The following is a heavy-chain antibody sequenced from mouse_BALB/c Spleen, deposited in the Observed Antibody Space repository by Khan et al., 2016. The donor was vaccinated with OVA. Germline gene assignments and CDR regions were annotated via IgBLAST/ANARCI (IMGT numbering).Heavy chain of an antibody. D-gene: IGHD3-3*01. CDR2: IDPFNGGT. J-gene: IGHJ3*01. CDR1: GYSFTSYY. Sequence: VQLQQSGPELMKPGASVNISCKASGYSFTSYYIHWVKQSHGKSLEWIGYIDPFNGGTDYNQKFKGTATLTVDKSSSTAYMHLSSLTSENSAVYYCARGTIGYWGQGTLVTVSA. CDR3: ARGTIGY. V-gene: IGHV1S135*01.